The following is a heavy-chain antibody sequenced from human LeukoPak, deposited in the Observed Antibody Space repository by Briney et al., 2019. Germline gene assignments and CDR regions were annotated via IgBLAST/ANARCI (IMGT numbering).Heavy chain of an antibody. Sequence: GESLKISCKASGYSFTNYWTAWVRQMPGKGLEWMGIIYPGDSDTRYSPSFQGQVTISADKSITTAYLYWSSLRASDTAIYYCARHSSRDHRYYFDSWGQGTLVSVSS. J-gene: IGHJ4*02. CDR2: IYPGDSDT. V-gene: IGHV5-51*01. CDR3: ARHSSRDHRYYFDS. CDR1: GYSFTNYW.